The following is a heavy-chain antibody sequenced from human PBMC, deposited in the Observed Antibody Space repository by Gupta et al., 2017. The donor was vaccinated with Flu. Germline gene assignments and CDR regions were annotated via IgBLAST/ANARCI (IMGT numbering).Heavy chain of an antibody. CDR3: TRDTAGPSDY. J-gene: IGHJ4*02. CDR2: INTDGSTT. V-gene: IGHV3-74*01. Sequence: GFTFSTYWMHWVRQAPGKGLVWVSRINTDGSTTNYADSVKGRFTVSRDNANSTLYLQMNSLRAEDTAVYYCTRDTAGPSDYWGQGTLVIVSS. CDR1: GFTFSTYW.